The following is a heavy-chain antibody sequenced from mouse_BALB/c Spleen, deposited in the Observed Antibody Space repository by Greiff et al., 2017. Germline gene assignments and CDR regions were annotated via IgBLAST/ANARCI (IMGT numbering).Heavy chain of an antibody. CDR2: ISSGGGST. J-gene: IGHJ3*01. D-gene: IGHD2-4*01. V-gene: IGHV5-12-1*01. CDR3: ARRDYESWFAY. Sequence: EVLLVESGGGLVKPGGSLKLSCAASGFAFSSYDMPWVRQTPGKRLEWVAYISSGGGSTYYPDTVKGRFTISRDNAKNTLYLQMSSLKSEDTAMYYCARRDYESWFAYWGQGTLVTVSA. CDR1: GFAFSSYD.